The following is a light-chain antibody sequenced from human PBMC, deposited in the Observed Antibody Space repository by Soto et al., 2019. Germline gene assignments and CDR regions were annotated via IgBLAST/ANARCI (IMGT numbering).Light chain of an antibody. CDR3: QQYNNCPIT. CDR2: AAS. CDR1: QSISSN. Sequence: DTELTQSPAFLSVSPGDRAPISCRATQSISSNLAWYQQKPGQAPRLLIYAASTRATGIPSRFSGSGSGTEFTLTISSLQSEDFAVYYCQQYNNCPITFGQGTRLEIK. V-gene: IGKV3-15*01. J-gene: IGKJ5*01.